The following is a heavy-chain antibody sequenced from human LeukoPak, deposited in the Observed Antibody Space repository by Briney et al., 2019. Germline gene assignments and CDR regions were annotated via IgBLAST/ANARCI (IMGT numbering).Heavy chain of an antibody. V-gene: IGHV4-38-2*02. Sequence: SETLSLTCAVSGYSISSGYYWGWIRQPPGKGLEWIGSIYHSGSTYYNPSLKSRVTISVDTSKDQFSLKLSSVTAADTAVYYCAREYSSGRYFDYWGQGTLVTVSS. J-gene: IGHJ4*02. CDR1: GYSISSGYY. CDR2: IYHSGST. D-gene: IGHD6-19*01. CDR3: AREYSSGRYFDY.